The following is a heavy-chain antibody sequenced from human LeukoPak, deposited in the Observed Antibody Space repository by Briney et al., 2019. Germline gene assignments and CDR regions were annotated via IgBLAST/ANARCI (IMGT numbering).Heavy chain of an antibody. CDR1: GFTFSSYA. Sequence: GGSLRLSCAASGFTFSSYAMSWVRQAPGNGLEWVSAISGSGGSTYYADSVKGRFTISRDNSKNTLYLQMNSLRAEDTAVYYCASHGSGICYLTWFDPWGQETLSPSPQ. CDR3: ASHGSGICYLTWFDP. D-gene: IGHD2-15*01. CDR2: ISGSGGST. V-gene: IGHV3-23*01. J-gene: IGHJ5*02.